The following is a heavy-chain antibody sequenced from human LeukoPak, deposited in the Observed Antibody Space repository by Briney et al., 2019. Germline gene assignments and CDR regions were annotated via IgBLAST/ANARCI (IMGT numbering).Heavy chain of an antibody. CDR2: ISYDGSNK. Sequence: PGRSLRLSCAASGFTFSSYAMHWVRQAPGKGLEWVAVISYDGSNKYYADSVKGRFTISRDNSKNTLHLQMNSLRAEDTAVYYCARAYYYDSSGYYPPGYWGQGTLVTVSS. V-gene: IGHV3-30-3*01. J-gene: IGHJ4*02. D-gene: IGHD3-22*01. CDR3: ARAYYYDSSGYYPPGY. CDR1: GFTFSSYA.